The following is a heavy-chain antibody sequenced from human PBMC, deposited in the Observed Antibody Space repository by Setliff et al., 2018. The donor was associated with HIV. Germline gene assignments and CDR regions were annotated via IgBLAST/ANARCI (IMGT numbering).Heavy chain of an antibody. Sequence: TLSLTCAVYGGSFSGYYWSWIRQPPGKGLEWIGEINHSGSTNYNPSLKSRVTISVDTSKNQFSLKLSSVTAADTAVYYCASIGHYYDSSGYSEPYYFDYWGQGTLVTVSS. V-gene: IGHV4-34*01. CDR3: ASIGHYYDSSGYSEPYYFDY. D-gene: IGHD3-22*01. CDR2: INHSGST. J-gene: IGHJ4*02. CDR1: GGSFSGYY.